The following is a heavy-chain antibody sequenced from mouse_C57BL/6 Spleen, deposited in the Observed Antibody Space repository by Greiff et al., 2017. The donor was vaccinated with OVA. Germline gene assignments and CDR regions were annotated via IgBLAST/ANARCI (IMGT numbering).Heavy chain of an antibody. V-gene: IGHV1-22*01. J-gene: IGHJ2*01. CDR2: INPNNGGT. Sequence: EVQLQQSGPELVKPGASVKMSCKASGYTFTDYNMHWVKQSHGKSLEWIGYINPNNGGTSYNQKFKGKATLTVNKSSSTAYMELRSLTSEDAAVYYCARGVYYDYGYYFDYGGQGTTLTVSS. CDR3: ARGVYYDYGYYFDY. D-gene: IGHD2-4*01. CDR1: GYTFTDYN.